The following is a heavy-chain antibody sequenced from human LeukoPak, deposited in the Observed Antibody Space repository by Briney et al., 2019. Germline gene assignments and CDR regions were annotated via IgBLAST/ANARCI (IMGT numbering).Heavy chain of an antibody. CDR1: GFTVSSSF. Sequence: GGSLRLSCAASGFTVSSSFIDWVRRAPGKGLEWVSFIHRDDKTYYADSVKGRFTMSRDSSKNTLYLQMNSLGADDTAVYYCAREVISTPSYFDYWGQGILVTVSS. CDR3: AREVISTPSYFDY. J-gene: IGHJ4*02. CDR2: IHRDDKT. V-gene: IGHV3-53*01. D-gene: IGHD2-2*01.